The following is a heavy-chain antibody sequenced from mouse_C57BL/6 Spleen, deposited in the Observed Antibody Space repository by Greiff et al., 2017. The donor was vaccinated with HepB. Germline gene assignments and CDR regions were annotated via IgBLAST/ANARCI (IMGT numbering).Heavy chain of an antibody. CDR2: ISSGGDYI. V-gene: IGHV5-9-1*02. D-gene: IGHD1-1*01. Sequence: DVMLVESGEGLVKPGGSLKLSCAASGFTFSSYAMSWVRQTPEKRLEWVAYISSGGDYIYYADTVKGRFTISRDNARNTLYLQVSSLKSEDTAMYYCTREIDYYYGSSPFAYWGQGTLVTVSA. CDR3: TREIDYYYGSSPFAY. J-gene: IGHJ3*01. CDR1: GFTFSSYA.